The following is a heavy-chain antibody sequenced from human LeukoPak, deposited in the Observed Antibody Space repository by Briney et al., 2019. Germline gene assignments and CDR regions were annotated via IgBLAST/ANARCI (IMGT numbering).Heavy chain of an antibody. J-gene: IGHJ5*02. D-gene: IGHD3-3*01. CDR3: ARDMLGMVIAASGPNWFDP. V-gene: IGHV1-2*02. CDR2: INPNSGGT. Sequence: ASVKVSCKASGYTFTGYYMHWVRQAPGQGLEWIGWINPNSGGTNYAQKFQGRVTMTRDTSISTAYMELSRLRSDDTAVYYCARDMLGMVIAASGPNWFDPWGQGTLVTVSS. CDR1: GYTFTGYY.